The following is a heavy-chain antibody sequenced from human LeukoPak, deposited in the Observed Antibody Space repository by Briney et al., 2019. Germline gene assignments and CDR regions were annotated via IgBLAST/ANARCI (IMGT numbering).Heavy chain of an antibody. V-gene: IGHV3-23*01. Sequence: GGSLRLSCAAPGYTFYIYAMSCVRQAPGKGLEWVSAISDSGGSTYYADSVKGRFTISRDNSKNTVFLQMNSLRAEDTAIYYCARDHECKVVDISRIDYWGQGTLVTVSS. J-gene: IGHJ4*02. CDR2: ISDSGGST. D-gene: IGHD3-22*01. CDR1: GYTFYIYA. CDR3: ARDHECKVVDISRIDY.